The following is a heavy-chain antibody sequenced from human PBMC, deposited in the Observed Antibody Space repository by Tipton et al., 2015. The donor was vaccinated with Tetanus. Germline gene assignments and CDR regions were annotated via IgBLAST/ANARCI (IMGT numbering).Heavy chain of an antibody. V-gene: IGHV4-59*08. CDR3: ARLSYDILTGYHYDY. Sequence: TLSLTCTVSGGSISNYYWSWIRQPPGKGLEWIGYIYYSGSTNYNPSLKSRVTISVDTSKNQFSLKLSSVTAADTAVYYCARLSYDILTGYHYDYWGQGTLVTVSS. CDR1: GGSISNYY. J-gene: IGHJ4*02. D-gene: IGHD3-9*01. CDR2: IYYSGST.